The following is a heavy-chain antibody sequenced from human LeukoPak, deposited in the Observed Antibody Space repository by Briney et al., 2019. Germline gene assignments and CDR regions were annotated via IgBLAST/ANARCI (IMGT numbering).Heavy chain of an antibody. CDR2: IRFDGSNK. CDR1: GFTFSSYG. V-gene: IGHV3-30*02. CDR3: EKVFSGITAAGMGNY. D-gene: IGHD6-13*01. J-gene: IGHJ4*02. Sequence: HTGGSLRLSCAASGFTFSSYGMHWARQAPGKGLEWVAFIRFDGSNKYYADSVKGRFTISRDNSKSTLYLQMNSLRAEDTAVYYCEKVFSGITAAGMGNYWGQGTLVTVSS.